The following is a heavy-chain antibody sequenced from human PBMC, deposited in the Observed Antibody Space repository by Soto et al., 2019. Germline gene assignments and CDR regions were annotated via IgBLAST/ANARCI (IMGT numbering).Heavy chain of an antibody. D-gene: IGHD4-17*01. Sequence: ESGGGLVQPGRSLRLSCAASGFTFDDYAMHWVRQAPGKGLEWVSGISWNSGSLGYADSVKGRFTISRDNAKNSLYLQMNSLRAEDTALYYWAKDTVSDYGEYYWYFDLWGRGTLVTVSS. CDR1: GFTFDDYA. V-gene: IGHV3-9*01. CDR2: ISWNSGSL. CDR3: AKDTVSDYGEYYWYFDL. J-gene: IGHJ2*01.